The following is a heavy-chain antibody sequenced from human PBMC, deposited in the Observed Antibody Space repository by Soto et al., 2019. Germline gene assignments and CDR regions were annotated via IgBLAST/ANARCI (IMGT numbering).Heavy chain of an antibody. D-gene: IGHD1-1*01. CDR2: VYYNGIT. J-gene: IGHJ4*02. Sequence: PSETLSLTCAVSGYSISSGYYWNWIRQSPGKGLEWIGCVYYNGITFYNSSLRSRVTMTADTSKNHFSLRLTSVTAADTAVYFCARGVTGTLDYRGQGALVTVSS. CDR3: ARGVTGTLDY. CDR1: GYSISSGYY. V-gene: IGHV4-38-2*01.